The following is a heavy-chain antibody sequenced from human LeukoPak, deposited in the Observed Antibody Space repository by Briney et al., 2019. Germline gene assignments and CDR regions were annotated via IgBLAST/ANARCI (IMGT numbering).Heavy chain of an antibody. D-gene: IGHD5-12*01. V-gene: IGHV4-59*08. CDR1: GDSIRSYY. CDR3: ASHGSSGHDPLT. CDR2: IYYTGST. Sequence: SDTLSLTCTVSGDSIRSYYWNWIRRPPGKGLEWIGYIYYTGSTSYNPSLKSRVTISLDTSKSQFSLRLTSVTAADTAVYYCASHGSSGHDPLTWGQGTLVTVSP. J-gene: IGHJ4*01.